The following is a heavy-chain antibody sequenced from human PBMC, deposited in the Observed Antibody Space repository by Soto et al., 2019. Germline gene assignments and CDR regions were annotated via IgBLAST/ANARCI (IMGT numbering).Heavy chain of an antibody. J-gene: IGHJ5*02. CDR2: INAGNGNT. Sequence: GDSVKVSCKASGYTFTSYAMHWVRQAPGQRLEWMGWINAGNGNTKYSQKFQGRVTITRDTSASTAYMELSSLRSEDTAVYYCARDLRDCGGDRYWFDPWGQATLVTVSS. CDR3: ARDLRDCGGDRYWFDP. CDR1: GYTFTSYA. D-gene: IGHD2-21*02. V-gene: IGHV1-3*01.